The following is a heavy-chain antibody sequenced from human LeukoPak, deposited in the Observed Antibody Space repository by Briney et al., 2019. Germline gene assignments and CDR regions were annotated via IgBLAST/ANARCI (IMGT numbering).Heavy chain of an antibody. V-gene: IGHV3-23*01. Sequence: PGGSLRLSCAVSGFTFSDYGMTWVRQAPGKGLDWVAVISATGGSTYYADSVKGRFSISRDNSKNTLFLLMNGLRAEDTAVYYCAKGPKIYTNGWYFDYWGQGTLVTVSS. CDR2: ISATGGST. J-gene: IGHJ4*02. CDR1: GFTFSDYG. D-gene: IGHD6-19*01. CDR3: AKGPKIYTNGWYFDY.